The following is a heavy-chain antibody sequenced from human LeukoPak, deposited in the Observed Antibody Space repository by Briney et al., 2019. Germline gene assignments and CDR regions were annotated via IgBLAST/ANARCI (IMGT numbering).Heavy chain of an antibody. V-gene: IGHV4-39*01. CDR3: ARRAAGTFDD. CDR2: TYYTGSP. D-gene: IGHD6-13*01. J-gene: IGHJ4*02. Sequence: SETLSLTCTVSGDSINSGDSYWGWIRQTPGKGLEWLGHTYYTGSPYYSPSLKSRVSISIDTSKNQFSLNLRSVSAADTAVYYCARRAAGTFDDWGQGTLVTVSS. CDR1: GDSINSGDSY.